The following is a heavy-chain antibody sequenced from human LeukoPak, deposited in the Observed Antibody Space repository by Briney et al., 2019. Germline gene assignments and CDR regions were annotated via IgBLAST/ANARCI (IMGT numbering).Heavy chain of an antibody. CDR2: IYHSGST. Sequence: TSETLSLTCAVSGGSISSSNWWSWVRQPPGKGLEWIGEIYHSGSTNYNPSLKSRVTISVDKSKNQFSLKLSSVTAADTAVYYCAVIWFGELLRDYWGQGTLVTVSS. CDR3: AVIWFGELLRDY. V-gene: IGHV4-4*02. J-gene: IGHJ4*02. CDR1: GGSISSSNW. D-gene: IGHD3-10*01.